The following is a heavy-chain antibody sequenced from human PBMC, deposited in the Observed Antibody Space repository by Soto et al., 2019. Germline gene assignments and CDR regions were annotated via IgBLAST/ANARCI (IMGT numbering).Heavy chain of an antibody. V-gene: IGHV4-34*01. Sequence: SETLSLTCAVYGGSFSGYYWSWIRQPPGKGLEWIGEINHSGSTNYNPSLKSRVTISVDTSKNQFSLKLSSVTAADTAVYYCARGPNLNWNDGGLRYWGQGTLVTVSS. J-gene: IGHJ4*02. CDR3: ARGPNLNWNDGGLRY. CDR1: GGSFSGYY. CDR2: INHSGST. D-gene: IGHD1-1*01.